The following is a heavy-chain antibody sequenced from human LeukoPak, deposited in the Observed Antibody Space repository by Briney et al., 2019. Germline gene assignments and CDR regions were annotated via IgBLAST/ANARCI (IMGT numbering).Heavy chain of an antibody. V-gene: IGHV3-23*01. CDR1: GFTFSSYW. CDR3: AKLYGAVVTAISYFDY. Sequence: PGGSLRLSCVSSGFTFSSYWMSWVRQAPGKGLEWVSAISGSGGSTYYADSVKGRFTISRDNSKNTLYLQMNSLRAEDTAVYYCAKLYGAVVTAISYFDYWGQGTLVTVSS. J-gene: IGHJ4*02. CDR2: ISGSGGST. D-gene: IGHD2-21*02.